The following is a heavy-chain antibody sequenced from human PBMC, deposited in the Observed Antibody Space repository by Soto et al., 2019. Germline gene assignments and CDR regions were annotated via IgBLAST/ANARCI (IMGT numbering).Heavy chain of an antibody. Sequence: PSETLSLTCTVSGGSFNSGGYYWSWIRQHPGKGLEWLGYIDHSGYTFYNPSLQSRIILSMHTSKNQFSLKLSSATAADTAVYFCARKQAGFFYGIDYWGQGTLVTAPQ. D-gene: IGHD3-3*01. J-gene: IGHJ4*02. CDR2: IDHSGYT. CDR1: GGSFNSGGYY. CDR3: ARKQAGFFYGIDY. V-gene: IGHV4-31*03.